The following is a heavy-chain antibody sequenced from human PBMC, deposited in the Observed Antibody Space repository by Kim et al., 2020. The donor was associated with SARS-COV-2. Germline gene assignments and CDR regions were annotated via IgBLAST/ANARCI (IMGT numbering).Heavy chain of an antibody. V-gene: IGHV1-3*01. CDR3: ASSGWAGAIDY. Sequence: TKYSQKFQGRVTITRETTASTAYMELSSLRSEDTAVYYCASSGWAGAIDYWGQGTLVTVSS. CDR2: T. J-gene: IGHJ4*02. D-gene: IGHD6-19*01.